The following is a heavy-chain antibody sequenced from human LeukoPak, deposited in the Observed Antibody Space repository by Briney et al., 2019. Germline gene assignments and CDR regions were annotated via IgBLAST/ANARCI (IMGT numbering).Heavy chain of an antibody. D-gene: IGHD3-10*01. CDR3: ARRQTSGSYYDDAFDI. CDR1: GFTFSSYG. CDR2: ISYDGSNK. V-gene: IGHV3-30*03. Sequence: GGSLRLSCAASGFTFSSYGMHWVRQAPGKGLEWVAVISYDGSNKYYADSVKGRFTISRDNSKNTLYLQMNSLRAEDTAVYYCARRQTSGSYYDDAFDIWGQGTMVTVSS. J-gene: IGHJ3*02.